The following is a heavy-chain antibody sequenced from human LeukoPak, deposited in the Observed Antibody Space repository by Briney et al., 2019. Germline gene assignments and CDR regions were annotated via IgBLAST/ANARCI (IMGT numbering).Heavy chain of an antibody. J-gene: IGHJ4*02. V-gene: IGHV4-30-2*01. CDR2: IYHSGST. CDR3: ARGEEDYYDSSGYLH. D-gene: IGHD3-22*01. Sequence: SETLSLTCAVSGGSISSGGYSWSWIRQPPGKGLEWIGYIYHSGSTYYNPSLKSRVTISVDRSKNQFSLKLSSVTAADTAVYYCARGEEDYYDSSGYLHWGQGTLVTVSS. CDR1: GGSISSGGYS.